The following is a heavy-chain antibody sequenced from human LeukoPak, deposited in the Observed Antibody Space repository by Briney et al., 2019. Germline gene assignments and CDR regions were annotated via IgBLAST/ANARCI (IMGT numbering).Heavy chain of an antibody. D-gene: IGHD4-23*01. V-gene: IGHV3-30*03. Sequence: GGSLRLSCAASGFTFSSYGMHWVRQAPGKGLEGVAVISYDGSNKYYADSVKGRFTISRDNSKNTLYLQMNSLRAEDTAVYYCARDVSPPHGGNSFSFDSWGQGTLVTVSS. CDR3: ARDVSPPHGGNSFSFDS. CDR1: GFTFSSYG. J-gene: IGHJ4*02. CDR2: ISYDGSNK.